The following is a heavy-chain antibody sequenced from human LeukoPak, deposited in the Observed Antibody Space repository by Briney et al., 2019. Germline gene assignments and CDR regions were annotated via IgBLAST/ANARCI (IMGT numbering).Heavy chain of an antibody. CDR1: GGSISSYY. CDR3: ARGDGYNNPFDY. Sequence: SETLSLTCTVSGGSISSYYWSRIRQPPGKGLEWIGYIYYSGSTNYNPSLKSRVTISVDTSKNQFSLKLSSVTAADTAVYYCARGDGYNNPFDYWGQGTLVTVSS. J-gene: IGHJ4*02. D-gene: IGHD5-24*01. CDR2: IYYSGST. V-gene: IGHV4-59*01.